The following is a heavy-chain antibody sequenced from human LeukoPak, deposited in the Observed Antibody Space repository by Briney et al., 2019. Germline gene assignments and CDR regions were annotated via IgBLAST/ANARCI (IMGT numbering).Heavy chain of an antibody. J-gene: IGHJ4*02. CDR3: ASGNGWYNKYYFDY. D-gene: IGHD6-19*01. V-gene: IGHV3-7*01. CDR2: INQDGSEK. CDR1: GFTFNSDW. Sequence: GGSLRLSCAASGFTFNSDWMSWVRQAPGKGLEWVANINQDGSEKNYVESAKGRFTVSRDNARNSLYLQMNSLRAEDTAVYYCASGNGWYNKYYFDYWGQGTLVSVSS.